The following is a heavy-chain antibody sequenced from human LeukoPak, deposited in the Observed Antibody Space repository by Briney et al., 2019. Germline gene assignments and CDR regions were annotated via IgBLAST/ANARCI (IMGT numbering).Heavy chain of an antibody. Sequence: GGSLRLSCAASGFTFDDYAMHWVSQAPGRGLEWVSLISWDGGSTYYADSVKGRFTISRDNSKNSLYLQMNSLIAEDTALYYCAKDASTYYYDSSGYSYFDYWGQGTLVTVSS. J-gene: IGHJ4*02. V-gene: IGHV3-43D*04. CDR1: GFTFDDYA. CDR3: AKDASTYYYDSSGYSYFDY. CDR2: ISWDGGST. D-gene: IGHD3-22*01.